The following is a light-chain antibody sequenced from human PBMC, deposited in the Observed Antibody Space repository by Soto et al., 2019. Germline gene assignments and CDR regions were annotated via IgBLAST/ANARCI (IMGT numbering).Light chain of an antibody. V-gene: IGKV3-15*01. CDR3: QQFSSYPLT. CDR2: GAS. CDR1: QSVSTN. J-gene: IGKJ4*01. Sequence: EIVMTQSPATLSVSPLERATLCFMASQSVSTNFAWYQQKPGQAPRLLIYGASTRATGIPARFSGSGSGTDFTLTISRLEPEDFAVYYCQQFSSYPLTFGGGTKVDIK.